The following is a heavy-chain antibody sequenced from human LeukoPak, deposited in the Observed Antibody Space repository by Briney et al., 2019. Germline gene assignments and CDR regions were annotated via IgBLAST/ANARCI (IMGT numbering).Heavy chain of an antibody. D-gene: IGHD3-3*01. CDR3: ARDSRYYDFWSGYFQVINGAFDP. CDR1: GYTFTGYY. Sequence: ASVKVSCKASGYTFTGYYMHWVRQAPGQGLEWMGWINPNSGGTNYAQKFQGRVTMTRDTSISTAYMELSRLRSDDTAVYYCARDSRYYDFWSGYFQVINGAFDPWGQGTLVTVSS. CDR2: INPNSGGT. V-gene: IGHV1-2*02. J-gene: IGHJ5*02.